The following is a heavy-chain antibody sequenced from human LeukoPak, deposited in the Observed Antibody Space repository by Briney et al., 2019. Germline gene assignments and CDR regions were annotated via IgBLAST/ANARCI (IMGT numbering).Heavy chain of an antibody. CDR3: ARGGPRITIFGVVYNWFDP. Sequence: SETLSLTCTVSGGSISSYYWSWIRQPPGKGLEWIGYIYYSGSTNYNPSLKSRVTISVDTSKNQFSLKLSSVTAADTAVYYCARGGPRITIFGVVYNWFDPWGQGTLVTVSS. CDR1: GGSISSYY. J-gene: IGHJ5*02. CDR2: IYYSGST. V-gene: IGHV4-59*01. D-gene: IGHD3-3*01.